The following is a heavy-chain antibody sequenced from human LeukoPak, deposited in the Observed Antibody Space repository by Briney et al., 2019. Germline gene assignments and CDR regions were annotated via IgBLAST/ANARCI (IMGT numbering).Heavy chain of an antibody. CDR2: IKQDGSEK. V-gene: IGHV3-7*01. Sequence: GGSLRLSCAASGFTFSSYWMSSVRQAPGKGLEWVANIKQDGSEKYYVDSVKGRFTISRDNDKNSLYLQMNSLRAEDTAVYYCARDPLAIVGATGYWGQGTLVTVSS. J-gene: IGHJ4*02. CDR1: GFTFSSYW. D-gene: IGHD1-26*01. CDR3: ARDPLAIVGATGY.